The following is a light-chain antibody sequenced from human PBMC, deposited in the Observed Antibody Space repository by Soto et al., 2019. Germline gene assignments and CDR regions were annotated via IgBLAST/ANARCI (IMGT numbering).Light chain of an antibody. CDR1: SSNIGAGYD. J-gene: IGLJ2*01. CDR2: GNS. Sequence: QPVLTQPPSVSGAPGQRVTISCAGSSSNIGAGYDVHWYQQLPGTAPKLLIYGNSNRPSGVPDRFSGSKSGTSASLAITGLLAEDEAEYYCQSYDSSLRGSLFGGGTKVTVL. CDR3: QSYDSSLRGSL. V-gene: IGLV1-40*01.